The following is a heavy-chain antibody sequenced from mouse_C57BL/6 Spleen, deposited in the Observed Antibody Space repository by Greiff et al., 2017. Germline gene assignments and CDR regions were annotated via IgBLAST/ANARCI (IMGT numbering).Heavy chain of an antibody. CDR2: IYPGDGDT. CDR3: ASITTVVAKYCDV. J-gene: IGHJ1*03. CDR1: GYAFSSSW. D-gene: IGHD1-1*01. V-gene: IGHV1-82*01. Sequence: QVPLQQSGPELVKPGASVKISCKASGYAFSSSWMNWVKQRPGKGLEWIGRIYPGDGDTNYNGKFKGKATLTADKSSSTAYMQLSSLTSEDSAVYFCASITTVVAKYCDVWGTGTTVTVSS.